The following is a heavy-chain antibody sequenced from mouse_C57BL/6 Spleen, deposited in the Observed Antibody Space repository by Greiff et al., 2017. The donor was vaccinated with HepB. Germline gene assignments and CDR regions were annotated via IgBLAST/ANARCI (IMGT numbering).Heavy chain of an antibody. V-gene: IGHV1-26*01. CDR2: INPNNGGT. Sequence: VQLQQSGPELVKPGASVKISCKASGYTFTDYYMNWVKQSHGKSLEWIGDINPNNGGTSYNQKFKGKATLTVDKSSSTAYMELRSLTSEDSAVYYCARGGYYGSSHYFDYWGQGTTLTVSS. CDR1: GYTFTDYY. D-gene: IGHD1-1*01. CDR3: ARGGYYGSSHYFDY. J-gene: IGHJ2*01.